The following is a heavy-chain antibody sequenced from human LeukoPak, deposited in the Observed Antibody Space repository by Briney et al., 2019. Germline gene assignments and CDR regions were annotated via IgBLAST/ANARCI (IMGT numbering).Heavy chain of an antibody. V-gene: IGHV4-59*07. CDR1: GGSISSYY. Sequence: PSDTLSLTCTVSGGSISSYYWSWIRQPPGKGLEWIGYISYSVSTNYNPSLKSRVTISVDTSKNQFSLKLSSVTAADTAVYYCARVWPIGSGHGYFGYWSQVVIVTFSS. D-gene: IGHD3-3*01. J-gene: IGHJ4*03. CDR3: ARVWPIGSGHGYFGY. CDR2: ISYSVST.